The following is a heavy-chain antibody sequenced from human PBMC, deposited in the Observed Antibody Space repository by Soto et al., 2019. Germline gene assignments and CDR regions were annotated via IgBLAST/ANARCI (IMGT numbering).Heavy chain of an antibody. CDR1: GFTFSSYA. J-gene: IGHJ6*02. Sequence: LRLSCAASGFTFSSYAMSWVRQAPGKGLEWVSAISGSGGSTYYADSVKGRFTISRDNSKNTLYLQMNSLRAEDTAVYYCAKMLAIVVVPAAAFARLGMDVWGQGTTVTVSS. V-gene: IGHV3-23*01. CDR2: ISGSGGST. CDR3: AKMLAIVVVPAAAFARLGMDV. D-gene: IGHD2-2*03.